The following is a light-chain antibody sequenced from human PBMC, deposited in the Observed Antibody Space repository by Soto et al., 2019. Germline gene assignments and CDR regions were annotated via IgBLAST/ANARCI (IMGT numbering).Light chain of an antibody. Sequence: DIQMTQFPSSLSASIGDRITITCRASQIIKTYLNWYQHKSGKAPKLLIYAASSLQSGVPSRFSGSGSGTDFTLTINSRQPQDFATYFCQQSYSDPWTFGQGTKVESK. CDR3: QQSYSDPWT. V-gene: IGKV1-39*01. J-gene: IGKJ1*01. CDR2: AAS. CDR1: QIIKTY.